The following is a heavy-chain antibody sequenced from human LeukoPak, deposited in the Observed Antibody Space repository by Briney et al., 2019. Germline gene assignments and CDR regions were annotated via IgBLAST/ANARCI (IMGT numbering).Heavy chain of an antibody. CDR3: ARDDIVVVPAAIGY. D-gene: IGHD2-2*02. J-gene: IGHJ4*02. CDR2: IIPIFGTA. Sequence: GASVKVSCKASGGTFSSYAISWVRQAPGQGLEWMGGIIPIFGTANYAQKFQGRVTITADESTSTAYMELSSLRSDDTAVYYCARDDIVVVPAAIGYWGQGTLVTVSS. V-gene: IGHV1-69*13. CDR1: GGTFSSYA.